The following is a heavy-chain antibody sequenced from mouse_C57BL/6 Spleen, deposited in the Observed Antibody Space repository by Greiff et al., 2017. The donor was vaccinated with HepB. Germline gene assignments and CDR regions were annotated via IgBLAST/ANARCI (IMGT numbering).Heavy chain of an antibody. CDR1: GYSITSGYY. D-gene: IGHD4-1*01. J-gene: IGHJ4*01. CDR2: ISYDGSN. V-gene: IGHV3-6*01. Sequence: EVQLQESGPGLVKPSQSLSLTCSVTGYSITSGYYWNWIRQFPGNKLEWMGYISYDGSNNYNPSLKNRISITRDTSKNQFFLKLNSVTTEDTATYYCATWDTYYAMDYWGQGTSVTVSS. CDR3: ATWDTYYAMDY.